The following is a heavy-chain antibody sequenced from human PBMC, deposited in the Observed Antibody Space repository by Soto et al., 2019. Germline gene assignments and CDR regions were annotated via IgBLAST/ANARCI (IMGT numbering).Heavy chain of an antibody. CDR2: ITPILGTP. D-gene: IGHD3-10*01. Sequence: QVQLVQSGAEMKKPGSSVKVSCKTSGGAFSNFAVSWVRQAPGQGLEWVGGITPILGTPSYAQKFQGRVTIPPDVSTTSAYMEITSLTSEDTALYYCVRGGSGSRGDYWGQGTLVTVSS. V-gene: IGHV1-69*01. J-gene: IGHJ4*02. CDR3: VRGGSGSRGDY. CDR1: GGAFSNFA.